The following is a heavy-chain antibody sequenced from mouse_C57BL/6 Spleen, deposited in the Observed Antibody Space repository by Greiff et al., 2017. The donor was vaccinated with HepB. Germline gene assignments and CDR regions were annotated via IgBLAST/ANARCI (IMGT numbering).Heavy chain of an antibody. V-gene: IGHV2-6-1*01. Sequence: QVQLKESGPGLVAPSQSLSITCTVSGFSLTSYGVHWVRQPPGKGLEWLVVIWSDGSTTYNSALKSRLSISKDNSKSQVFLKMNSLQTDDTAMYYCARHLYDGYYGWFAYWGQGTLVTVSA. D-gene: IGHD2-3*01. CDR3: ARHLYDGYYGWFAY. CDR1: GFSLTSYG. J-gene: IGHJ3*01. CDR2: IWSDGST.